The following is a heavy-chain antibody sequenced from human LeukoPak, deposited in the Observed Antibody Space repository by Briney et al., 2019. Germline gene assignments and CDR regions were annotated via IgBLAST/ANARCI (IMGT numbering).Heavy chain of an antibody. CDR3: ARRPAGTHYYYGMDV. CDR1: GFTISSNY. CDR2: VYNGGST. D-gene: IGHD6-13*01. V-gene: IGHV3-53*01. J-gene: IGHJ6*02. Sequence: PGESLTLSCAASGFTISSNYRSWVRHAPAKGLEWVSVVYNGGSTSYSDSVKGRFTISRDNSNNTLFLQMNILRAEDTAVYYCARRPAGTHYYYGMDVWGQGTTVTVSS.